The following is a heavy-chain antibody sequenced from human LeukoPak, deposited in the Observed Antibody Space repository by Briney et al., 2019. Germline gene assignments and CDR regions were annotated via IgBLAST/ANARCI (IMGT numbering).Heavy chain of an antibody. J-gene: IGHJ4*02. D-gene: IGHD3-9*01. CDR1: GFSLTTSGMC. CDR2: IDWDDDK. CDR3: ARIKLTAYYVFDY. V-gene: IGHV2-70*11. Sequence: SGPALVEPTQTLTLTCTFSGFSLTTSGMCVSWIRQPPGKALEWLARIDWDDDKYYSTSLKTRLTISKDTSKNQVVLTMTNMDPVDTATYYCARIKLTAYYVFDYWGQGTLVTVSS.